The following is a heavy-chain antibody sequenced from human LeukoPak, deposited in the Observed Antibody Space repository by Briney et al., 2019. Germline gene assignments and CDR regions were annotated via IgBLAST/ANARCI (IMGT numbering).Heavy chain of an antibody. CDR2: INTNTGNP. J-gene: IGHJ5*01. CDR3: ATDQSGYNSSNRFDS. V-gene: IGHV7-4-1*02. CDR1: GYTFTSYT. Sequence: ASVKVSCKASGYTFTSYTINWVRQAPGQGLEWMGWINTNTGNPTYAQGFTGRFVFSLDTSVSTAYLQISSLKAEDTAVYYCATDQSGYNSSNRFDSWGQGTLVTVSS. D-gene: IGHD1-14*01.